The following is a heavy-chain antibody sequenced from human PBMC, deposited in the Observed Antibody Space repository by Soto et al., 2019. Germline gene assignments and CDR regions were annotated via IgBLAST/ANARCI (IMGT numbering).Heavy chain of an antibody. CDR2: ISAYNGNT. D-gene: IGHD3-22*01. CDR1: GYTFTSYF. CDR3: ARGVGDYYDSSGYPQGMDV. V-gene: IGHV1-18*01. J-gene: IGHJ6*02. Sequence: QVQLVQSGAEVKKPGASVKVSCKASGYTFTSYFITWVRQAPGQGLEWMGWISAYNGNTNYAQKFQGRVTITADESTSTAYMELSSLRSEDTAVYYCARGVGDYYDSSGYPQGMDVWGQGTTVTVSS.